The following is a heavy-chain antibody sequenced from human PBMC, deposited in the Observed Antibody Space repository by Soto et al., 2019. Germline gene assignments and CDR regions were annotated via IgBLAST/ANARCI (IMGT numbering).Heavy chain of an antibody. CDR2: FCYSGTT. D-gene: IGHD2-2*02. J-gene: IGHJ5*02. CDR1: GGSIRGVNYC. CDR3: ARPRYCSSSSCYTWFDP. V-gene: IGHV4-39*01. Sequence: SETLSLTCRVSGGSIRGVNYCWCWIRQPPGEALEWIGTFCYSGTTFYNPSLKSRVTISVDTSKNQFSLKLSSVTAADTAVYYCARPRYCSSSSCYTWFDPWGQGTLVTVSS.